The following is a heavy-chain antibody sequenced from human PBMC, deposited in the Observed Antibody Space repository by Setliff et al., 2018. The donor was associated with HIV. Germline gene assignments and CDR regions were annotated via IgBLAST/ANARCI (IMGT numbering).Heavy chain of an antibody. Sequence: SETLSLTCTVSGGSISSHYWSWIRQPPGKGLEWIGHIYTSGSTNYNPSLKSRVTISVDTSKNQFSLKLRSVTAADTAVYYCARDRLDYYDSSGYLDWYFDLWGRGTLVTVSS. CDR3: ARDRLDYYDSSGYLDWYFDL. D-gene: IGHD3-22*01. CDR2: IYTSGST. J-gene: IGHJ2*01. CDR1: GGSISSHY. V-gene: IGHV4-4*08.